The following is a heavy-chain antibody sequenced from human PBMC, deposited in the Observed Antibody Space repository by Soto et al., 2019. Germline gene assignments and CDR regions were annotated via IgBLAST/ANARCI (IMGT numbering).Heavy chain of an antibody. CDR3: ARVLVTGIAAAGTEFDY. J-gene: IGHJ4*02. CDR2: ISYDGSNK. D-gene: IGHD6-13*01. Sequence: GSLRLSCAASGFTFSSYAMHWVRQAPGKGLEWVAVISYDGSNKYYADSVKGRFTISRDNSKNTLYLQMNSLRAEDTAVYYYARVLVTGIAAAGTEFDYWGQGTLVTVSS. V-gene: IGHV3-30-3*01. CDR1: GFTFSSYA.